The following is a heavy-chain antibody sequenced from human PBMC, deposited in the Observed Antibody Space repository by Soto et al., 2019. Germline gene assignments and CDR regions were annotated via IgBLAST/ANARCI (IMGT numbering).Heavy chain of an antibody. Sequence: EVQLVESGGGLVQPGGSLRLSCAASGFTVSSNYMSWVRQAPGKGLEWVSVIYSGGSTYYADSVKGRFTISRHNSKNKLYLQMNSLRAEGTAVYYCARAPVDCSGGSCYPADCYYYMDVWGKGTTVTVSS. CDR3: ARAPVDCSGGSCYPADCYYYMDV. CDR1: GFTVSSNY. D-gene: IGHD2-15*01. J-gene: IGHJ6*03. CDR2: IYSGGST. V-gene: IGHV3-53*04.